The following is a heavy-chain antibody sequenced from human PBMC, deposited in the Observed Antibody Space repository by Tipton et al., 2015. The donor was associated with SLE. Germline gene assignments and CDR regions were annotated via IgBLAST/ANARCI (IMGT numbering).Heavy chain of an antibody. CDR1: GGSISNYY. CDR3: ARRGLEYYYGSGSYYTHFDY. Sequence: GLVKPSETLSLTCSVSGGSISNYYWSWIRQPPGKGLEWLAYIYYSGSTNYNPSLKSRVTISVDTSKNQVSLNLASVTAADAAVYYCARRGLEYYYGSGSYYTHFDYWGQGTLVTVSS. V-gene: IGHV4-59*01. D-gene: IGHD3-10*01. CDR2: IYYSGST. J-gene: IGHJ4*02.